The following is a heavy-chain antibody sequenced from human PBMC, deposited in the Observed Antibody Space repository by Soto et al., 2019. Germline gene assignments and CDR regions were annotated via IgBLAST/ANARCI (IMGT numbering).Heavy chain of an antibody. J-gene: IGHJ3*02. V-gene: IGHV3-48*01. CDR1: GFTFSSYS. CDR3: SSHWPRKYAIGTLYAFDI. CDR2: ISSSSSTI. Sequence: GGSLRLSCAASGFTFSSYSMNWVRQAPGKGLEWVSYISSSSSTIYYADSVKGRFTISRDNAKNSLYLQMNSLRAEDTAVYYCSSHWPRKYAIGTLYAFDIWGQGTMVTVSS. D-gene: IGHD2-8*01.